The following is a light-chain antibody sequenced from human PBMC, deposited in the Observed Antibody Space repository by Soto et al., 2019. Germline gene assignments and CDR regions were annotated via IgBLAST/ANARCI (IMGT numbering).Light chain of an antibody. Sequence: QSVLTQPPSASGTPGQRVTISCSGRFSNIGSNYVYWYQQLPGTAPKLLLFTNDQRTSGVPGRFSGSKSGTSASLAISGLRCEDEADYYCEVWDDSLRGWVFGGGTKVTVL. CDR1: FSNIGSNY. CDR2: TND. J-gene: IGLJ3*02. V-gene: IGLV1-47*02. CDR3: EVWDDSLRGWV.